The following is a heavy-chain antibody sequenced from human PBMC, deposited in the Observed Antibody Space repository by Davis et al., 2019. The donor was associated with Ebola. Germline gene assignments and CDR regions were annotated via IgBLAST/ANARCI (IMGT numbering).Heavy chain of an antibody. J-gene: IGHJ4*02. D-gene: IGHD3-22*01. V-gene: IGHV3-74*01. Sequence: HTGGSLRLSCATPGFLISRHWMHWVRQAPGKGLVGVSRINSDGSDTTYADSVKGRFTISRDNAKNTLDLQMNSLSAEDTGVYYCARGKWLLEYYFDYWGQGTLVTVSS. CDR1: GFLISRHW. CDR3: ARGKWLLEYYFDY. CDR2: INSDGSDT.